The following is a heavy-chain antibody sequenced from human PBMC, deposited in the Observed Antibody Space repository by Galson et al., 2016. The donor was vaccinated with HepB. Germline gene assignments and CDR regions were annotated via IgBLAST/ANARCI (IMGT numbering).Heavy chain of an antibody. CDR1: GSTFTTFA. Sequence: VSCKASGSTFTTFAFHWVRQAPGQRLEWMGWINAGNGNTKYSQKFKDRVTITRDTSATTVYMHLTTVTSEDTALYSCARDAMGATKYFDYWGQGTLITVS. V-gene: IGHV1-3*01. CDR2: INAGNGNT. D-gene: IGHD5-12*01. J-gene: IGHJ4*02. CDR3: ARDAMGATKYFDY.